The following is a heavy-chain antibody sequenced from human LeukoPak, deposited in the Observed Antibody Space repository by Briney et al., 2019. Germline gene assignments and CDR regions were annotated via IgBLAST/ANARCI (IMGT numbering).Heavy chain of an antibody. J-gene: IGHJ4*02. CDR2: INPNSGGT. CDR1: GYTFTGYH. V-gene: IGHV1-2*06. D-gene: IGHD2-15*01. CDR3: ARGLHCSGGSCYSGFDY. Sequence: GASVKVSCKASGYTFTGYHMHWVRQAPGQGLEWMGRINPNSGGTNYAQKFQGRATMTRDTSISTAYMELSRLRSDDTAVYYCARGLHCSGGSCYSGFDYWGQGTLVTVSS.